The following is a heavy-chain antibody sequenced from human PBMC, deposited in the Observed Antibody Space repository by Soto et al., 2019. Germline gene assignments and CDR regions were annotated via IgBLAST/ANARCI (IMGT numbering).Heavy chain of an antibody. CDR1: GGTFSSYT. D-gene: IGHD6-13*01. J-gene: IGHJ5*02. Sequence: SVKVSCKASGGTFSSYTISWVRQAPGQGLEWMGRIIPILGIANYAQKFQGRVTITADKSTSTAYMELSSLRSEDTAVYYCASPYSSSQNWFDPWGQGTLVTVSS. CDR3: ASPYSSSQNWFDP. V-gene: IGHV1-69*02. CDR2: IIPILGIA.